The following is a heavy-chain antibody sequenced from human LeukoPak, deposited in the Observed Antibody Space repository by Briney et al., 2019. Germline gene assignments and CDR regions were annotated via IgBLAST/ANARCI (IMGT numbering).Heavy chain of an antibody. CDR1: GFTFSSYS. J-gene: IGHJ4*02. CDR3: ARVGPPYLYYFDY. Sequence: PGGSLRLSCAASGFTFSSYSMNWVRQAPGKGLEWVSSISSSSSYIYYADSVKGRFTISRDNAKNSLYLQMNSLRAEDTAVYYCARVGPPYLYYFDYWGQGTLVTVSS. V-gene: IGHV3-21*01. CDR2: ISSSSSYI. D-gene: IGHD2-8*01.